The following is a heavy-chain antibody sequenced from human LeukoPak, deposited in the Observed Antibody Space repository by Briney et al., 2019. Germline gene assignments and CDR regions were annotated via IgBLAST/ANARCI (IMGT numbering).Heavy chain of an antibody. CDR2: IIPIFGTA. D-gene: IGHD4-17*01. J-gene: IGHJ4*02. CDR1: GGTFSSYA. CDR3: AIDYGDYAVVY. Sequence: SVNVSCKASGGTFSSYAISWVRQAPGQGLEWMGGIIPIFGTANYAQKFQGRVTITADESTSTAYMELSSLRSEDTAVYYCAIDYGDYAVVYWGQGTLVTVSS. V-gene: IGHV1-69*13.